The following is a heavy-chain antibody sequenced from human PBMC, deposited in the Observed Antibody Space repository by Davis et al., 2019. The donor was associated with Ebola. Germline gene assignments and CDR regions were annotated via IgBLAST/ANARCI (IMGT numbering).Heavy chain of an antibody. D-gene: IGHD2-15*01. CDR3: AKPGYCSGGSCYSDY. CDR2: ISSGSDYI. CDR1: GFTFSGYY. Sequence: PGGSLRLSCAASGFTFSGYYMNWVRQAPGKGLEWVSYISSGSDYIYYADSVKGRFTISRDNAKNSLYLQMNSLRAEDTAVYYCAKPGYCSGGSCYSDYWGQGTLVAVSS. J-gene: IGHJ4*02. V-gene: IGHV3-21*01.